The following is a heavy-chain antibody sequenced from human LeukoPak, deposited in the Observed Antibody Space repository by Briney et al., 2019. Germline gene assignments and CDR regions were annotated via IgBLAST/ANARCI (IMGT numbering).Heavy chain of an antibody. D-gene: IGHD3-9*01. CDR1: GCTFTGYY. CDR3: ARRRVHDILTSYALDI. J-gene: IGHJ3*02. CDR2: INPNSGGT. Sequence: GASVKVSCKASGCTFTGYYMHWVRQAPGQGLEWMGWINPNSGGTNYAQKFQGRVTMTRDTSISTAYMELSSLRSDDTTVYYCARRRVHDILTSYALDIWGQGTMVTVSS. V-gene: IGHV1-2*02.